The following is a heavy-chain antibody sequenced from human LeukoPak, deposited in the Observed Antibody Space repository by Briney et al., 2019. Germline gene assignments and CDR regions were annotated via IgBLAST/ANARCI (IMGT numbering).Heavy chain of an antibody. Sequence: GGSLRLSCAASGFTFSTYYMAWVRQAPGKGLEWVANVKQDGSEKYYGGSVKGRFTISRDNAKNSLYLQLNSLGVEDTAVYFCAGGFGFLIESWGQGALVTVSS. V-gene: IGHV3-7*04. CDR1: GFTFSTYY. D-gene: IGHD3-3*01. CDR2: VKQDGSEK. CDR3: AGGFGFLIES. J-gene: IGHJ4*02.